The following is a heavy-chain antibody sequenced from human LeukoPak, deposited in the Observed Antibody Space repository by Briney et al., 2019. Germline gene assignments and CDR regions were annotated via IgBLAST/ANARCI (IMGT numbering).Heavy chain of an antibody. V-gene: IGHV3-74*01. Sequence: GGSLRLSCAASGFTFSSYWMHWVRQAPGKGLVXXXXINSDGSSTSYADSVKGRFTISRDNAKDTLYLQMNSLRAEDTAVYYCARGGYNLAFAFDYWGQGTLVTVSS. CDR3: ARGGYNLAFAFDY. CDR2: INSDGSST. D-gene: IGHD5-24*01. CDR1: GFTFSSYW. J-gene: IGHJ4*02.